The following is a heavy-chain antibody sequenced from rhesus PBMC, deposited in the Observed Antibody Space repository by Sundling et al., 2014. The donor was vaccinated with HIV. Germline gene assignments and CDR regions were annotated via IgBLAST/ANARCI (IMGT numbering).Heavy chain of an antibody. J-gene: IGHJ4*01. V-gene: IGHV4S10*01. D-gene: IGHD4-29*01. CDR2: IYGSSTST. CDR1: GGSISDSYR. Sequence: QVQLQESGPGVVKPSETLSLTCAVYGGSISDSYRWSWIRQSPGKGLEWIGYIYGSSTSTNYNPSLKSRVTISKDTSKNQFSLKLTSVTAADTAVYYCARVAASYYFDYWGQGVLVTVSS. CDR3: ARVAASYYFDY.